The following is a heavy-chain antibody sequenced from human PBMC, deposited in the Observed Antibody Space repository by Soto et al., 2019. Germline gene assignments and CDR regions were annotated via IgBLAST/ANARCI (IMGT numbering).Heavy chain of an antibody. Sequence: AGSLRLSCAESGFTYSSDAMSWVLQAPGKGLEWVSAISGSGGSTYYADSVKGRFTISRDNSKNTLYLQMNSLRAEDTAVYYCAKDLSPGDTAMVPSGFDYWGQGTLVTVSS. V-gene: IGHV3-23*01. CDR2: ISGSGGST. D-gene: IGHD5-18*01. CDR3: AKDLSPGDTAMVPSGFDY. J-gene: IGHJ4*02. CDR1: GFTYSSDA.